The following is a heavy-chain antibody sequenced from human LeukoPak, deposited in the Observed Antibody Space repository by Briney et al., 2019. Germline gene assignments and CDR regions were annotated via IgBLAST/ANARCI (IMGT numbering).Heavy chain of an antibody. CDR1: GFTFSDYY. Sequence: PGGSLRLSCAASGFTFSDYYMSWIRQAPGKGLQWVSYISSGGSVMYYADSVKGRFTISRDNAKNSLYLQVNSLRAEDTAVYYCAGGGGSYYFDSWGQGTPVTVSS. V-gene: IGHV3-11*04. CDR3: AGGGGSYYFDS. CDR2: ISSGGSVM. J-gene: IGHJ4*02. D-gene: IGHD1-26*01.